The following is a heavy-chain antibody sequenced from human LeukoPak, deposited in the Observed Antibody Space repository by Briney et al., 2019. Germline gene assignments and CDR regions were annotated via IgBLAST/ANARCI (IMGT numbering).Heavy chain of an antibody. D-gene: IGHD3-10*01. CDR3: ARGPIGTMVLGWFDP. CDR2: INHSGST. V-gene: IGHV4-34*01. CDR1: GGSFSGYY. Sequence: SETLSLTCAVYGGSFSGYYWSWIRQPPGKWLEWIGEINHSGSTNYNPSLKSRVTISVDTSKNQFSLKLSSVTAADTAVYYCARGPIGTMVLGWFDPWGQGTLVTVSS. J-gene: IGHJ5*02.